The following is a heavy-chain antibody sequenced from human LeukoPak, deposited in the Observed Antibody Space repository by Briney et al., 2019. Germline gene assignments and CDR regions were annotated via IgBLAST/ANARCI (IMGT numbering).Heavy chain of an antibody. V-gene: IGHV1-2*02. J-gene: IGHJ6*02. CDR2: INPNSGGT. CDR3: ARVRFLEWLSAPYGMDV. Sequence: ASVKVSCKASGYTFTGYYMHWVRQAPGQGLEWMGWINPNSGGTNYAQKFQGRVTMTRDTSISTAYMELSSLRSEDTAVYYCARVRFLEWLSAPYGMDVWGQGTTVTVSS. CDR1: GYTFTGYY. D-gene: IGHD3-3*01.